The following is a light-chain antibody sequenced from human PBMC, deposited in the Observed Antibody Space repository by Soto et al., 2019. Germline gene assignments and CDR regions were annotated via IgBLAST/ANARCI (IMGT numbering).Light chain of an antibody. CDR2: RAS. CDR1: QSVNDW. V-gene: IGKV1-5*03. Sequence: DIQVTQSPSTLSASVGDRVTITCRASQSVNDWLAWYQQKPGKAPKLLIYRASYLKSGVPSRFSGSGSGTEFTLTISSLQPDDFASYYCQQYNNYSGTFGQGTKVEIK. J-gene: IGKJ1*01. CDR3: QQYNNYSGT.